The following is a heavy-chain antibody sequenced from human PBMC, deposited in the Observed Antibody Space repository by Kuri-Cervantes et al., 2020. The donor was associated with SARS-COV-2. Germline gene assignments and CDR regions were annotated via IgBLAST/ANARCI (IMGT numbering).Heavy chain of an antibody. CDR3: ARAIGRDGYTDAFDI. CDR2: ISTSSSYI. D-gene: IGHD5-24*01. J-gene: IGHJ3*02. Sequence: GLLCPACVASRFTFNNYCISWVRQAPGKGLEWVSSISTSSSYIYYADSVKGRFTISRDNAKNSLYLQMNSLRAEDTAAYYCARAIGRDGYTDAFDIWGQGTMVTVSS. CDR1: RFTFNNYC. V-gene: IGHV3-21*01.